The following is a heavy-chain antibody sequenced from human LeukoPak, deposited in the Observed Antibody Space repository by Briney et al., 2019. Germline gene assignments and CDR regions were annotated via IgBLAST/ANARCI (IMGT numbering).Heavy chain of an antibody. V-gene: IGHV3-23*01. Sequence: PEGSLRLSCAASGFTFSSYAMSWVRQAPGKGLEWVSSISGSGGSTYYADSVKGRFTISRDNSKNTLYLQMNSLRAEDTAVYYCAKDLNSYGYYYYGMDVWGQGTTVTVSS. D-gene: IGHD5-18*01. CDR1: GFTFSSYA. CDR3: AKDLNSYGYYYYGMDV. CDR2: ISGSGGST. J-gene: IGHJ6*02.